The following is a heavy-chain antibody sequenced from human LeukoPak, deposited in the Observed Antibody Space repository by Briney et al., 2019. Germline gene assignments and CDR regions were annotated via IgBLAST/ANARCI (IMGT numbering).Heavy chain of an antibody. CDR1: GSTFSSYW. V-gene: IGHV3-7*04. J-gene: IGHJ4*02. D-gene: IGHD5-12*01. CDR3: ARVGSVSSGYAFDY. CDR2: IKQDGSEK. Sequence: GGSLRLSCAASGSTFSSYWMSWVRQAPGKGLEWVANIKQDGSEKYYVDSVKGRFTISRDNAKNSLYLQMNSLRAEDTAVYYCARVGSVSSGYAFDYWGQGTLVTVSS.